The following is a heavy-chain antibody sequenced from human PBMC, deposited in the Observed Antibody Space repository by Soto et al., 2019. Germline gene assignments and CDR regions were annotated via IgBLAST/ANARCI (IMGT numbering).Heavy chain of an antibody. Sequence: SETLSLTCTVSGGSISSYYWSWIRQPPGKGLEWIGYIYYSGSTNYNPSLKSRVTISVDTSKNQFSLKLSSVTAADTAVYYCARLKSIAARRWFDPWGQGTLVTVAS. V-gene: IGHV4-59*08. J-gene: IGHJ5*02. D-gene: IGHD6-6*01. CDR2: IYYSGST. CDR3: ARLKSIAARRWFDP. CDR1: GGSISSYY.